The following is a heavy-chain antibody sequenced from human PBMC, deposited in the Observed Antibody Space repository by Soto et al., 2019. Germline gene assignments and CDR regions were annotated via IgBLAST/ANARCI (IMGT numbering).Heavy chain of an antibody. Sequence: ASVKASCEAAGCTYTSYDINWVRQATGQGLEWMGWMNPNSGNTGYAQKFQGRVTMTRNTSISTAYMELSSLRSEDTAVYYCARGYSGYDSDWSDPWGQGTLVTVSS. D-gene: IGHD5-12*01. CDR3: ARGYSGYDSDWSDP. CDR2: MNPNSGNT. CDR1: GCTYTSYD. V-gene: IGHV1-8*01. J-gene: IGHJ5*02.